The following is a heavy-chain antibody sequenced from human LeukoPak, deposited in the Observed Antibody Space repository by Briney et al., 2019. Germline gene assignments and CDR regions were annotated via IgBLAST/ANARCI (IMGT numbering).Heavy chain of an antibody. J-gene: IGHJ4*02. CDR1: GYSISSGYY. CDR2: IYHSGIT. V-gene: IGHV4-38-2*01. Sequence: SESLSLTCLVSGYSISSGYYWGWIRQHPGKGLEWYANIYHSGITYYNLYNPALTRRVIISVAPSKNHFSLKPTYTPPSDTVGYFCATLMSSSYYFDYWGQGTLVTVSS. D-gene: IGHD5/OR15-5a*01. CDR3: ATLMSSSYYFDY.